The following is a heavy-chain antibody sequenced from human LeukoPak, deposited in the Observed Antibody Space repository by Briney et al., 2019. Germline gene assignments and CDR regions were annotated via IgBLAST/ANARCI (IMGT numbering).Heavy chain of an antibody. D-gene: IGHD3-22*01. V-gene: IGHV3-23*01. CDR1: GFTFSSYA. CDR2: ISGSGGST. J-gene: IGHJ4*02. Sequence: GGSLRLSCAASGFTFSSYAMSWVRQAPGKGLEWVSAISGSGGSTYYADFVKGRFTISRDNSKNTLYLQMNSLRAEDTAVYYCAKDSSSGYYYPTTAFDYWGQGTLVTVSS. CDR3: AKDSSSGYYYPTTAFDY.